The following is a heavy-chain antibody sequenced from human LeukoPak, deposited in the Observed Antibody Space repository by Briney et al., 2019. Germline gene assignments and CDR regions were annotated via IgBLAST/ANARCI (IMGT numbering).Heavy chain of an antibody. Sequence: PGGSLRLSCAASGFTSSSYWVHWVRQAPGKGLVWVSRINSDGSSTSYADSVKGRFTISRDNAKNTLYLQMNSLRAEDTAVYYCARVNTTAIPSPYYYYYMDVWGKGTTVTVSS. CDR1: GFTSSSYW. V-gene: IGHV3-74*01. D-gene: IGHD2-21*02. CDR2: INSDGSST. J-gene: IGHJ6*03. CDR3: ARVNTTAIPSPYYYYYMDV.